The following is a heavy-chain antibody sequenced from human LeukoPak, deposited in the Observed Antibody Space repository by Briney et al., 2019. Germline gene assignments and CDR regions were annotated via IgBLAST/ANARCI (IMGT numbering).Heavy chain of an antibody. CDR2: INHSGST. CDR1: GGSISSSSYY. D-gene: IGHD6-19*01. CDR3: ARQRSTGSGWKRGNWFDP. Sequence: PSETLSLTCTVSGGSISSSSYYWGWISQPPGKGLEWIGEINHSGSTNYNPSLKSRVTISVDTSKNQFSLKLSSVTAADTAVYYCARQRSTGSGWKRGNWFDPWGQGTLVTVSS. J-gene: IGHJ5*02. V-gene: IGHV4-39*01.